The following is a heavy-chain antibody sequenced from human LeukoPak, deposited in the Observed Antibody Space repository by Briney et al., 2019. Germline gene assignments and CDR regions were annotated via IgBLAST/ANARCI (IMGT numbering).Heavy chain of an antibody. D-gene: IGHD5-18*01. Sequence: GSLRLSCAASGFTFSSYWMSWVRQAPGKGLEWVANIKKDGSEKYYVDSVKGRFTISRDSAKTSLYLQMISLRAEDTAVYYCARHLSGVTGYTYGRGIDYWGQGTLVTVSS. CDR1: GFTFSSYW. V-gene: IGHV3-7*01. CDR3: ARHLSGVTGYTYGRGIDY. J-gene: IGHJ4*02. CDR2: IKKDGSEK.